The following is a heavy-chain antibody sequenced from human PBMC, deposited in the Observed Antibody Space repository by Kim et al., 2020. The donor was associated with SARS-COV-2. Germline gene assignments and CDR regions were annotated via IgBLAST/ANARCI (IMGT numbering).Heavy chain of an antibody. CDR1: GFTFSSYS. J-gene: IGHJ4*02. V-gene: IGHV3-48*04. CDR3: ARDGIAAAVDY. CDR2: ISSSSSTI. Sequence: GGSLRLSCAASGFTFSSYSMNWVRQAPGKGLEWVSYISSSSSTIYYADSVKGRFTISRDNAKNSLYLQMNSLRAEDTAVYYCARDGIAAAVDYWGQGNLVTVSS. D-gene: IGHD6-13*01.